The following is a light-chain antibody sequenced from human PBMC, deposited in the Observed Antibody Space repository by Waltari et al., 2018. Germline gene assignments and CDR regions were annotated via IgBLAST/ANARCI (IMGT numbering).Light chain of an antibody. CDR1: QSVRSNY. Sequence: EIVLTQSPGTLSLSPGERATLSCKASQSVRSNYVAWYQLKPGQAPRLLMYGASNRATGIPDRFSGSESGTDFTLTISRLEPEDFVVYYCQQYGSSPLTFGGGTKVEI. V-gene: IGKV3-20*01. CDR3: QQYGSSPLT. J-gene: IGKJ4*01. CDR2: GAS.